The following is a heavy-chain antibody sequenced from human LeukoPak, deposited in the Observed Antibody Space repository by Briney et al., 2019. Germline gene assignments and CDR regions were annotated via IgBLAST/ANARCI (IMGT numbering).Heavy chain of an antibody. V-gene: IGHV3-53*01. J-gene: IGHJ5*02. CDR2: IYSGGST. Sequence: GGSLRLSCAASGFTVSSNYMSWVRQAPGKGLEWVSVIYSGGSTYYADSVKGRFTISRDNSKNTLYLQMNSLRAEDTAVYYCAREKKRGYYDSSGYPSNWFDPWGQGTLVTVSS. D-gene: IGHD3-22*01. CDR1: GFTVSSNY. CDR3: AREKKRGYYDSSGYPSNWFDP.